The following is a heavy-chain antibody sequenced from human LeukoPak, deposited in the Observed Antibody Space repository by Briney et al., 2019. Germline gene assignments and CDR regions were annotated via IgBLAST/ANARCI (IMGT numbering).Heavy chain of an antibody. D-gene: IGHD6-6*01. CDR2: IKSKTDGGTT. V-gene: IGHV3-15*01. Sequence: GGSLRLSCAASGFTFSNAWMSWVRQAPGKGLEWVGRIKSKTDGGTTDYAAPVKGRFTISRDDSKNTLYLQMNSLKTEDTAVYYCTSTPYSSSSLGDYWGQGTLVTVSS. J-gene: IGHJ4*02. CDR1: GFTFSNAW. CDR3: TSTPYSSSSLGDY.